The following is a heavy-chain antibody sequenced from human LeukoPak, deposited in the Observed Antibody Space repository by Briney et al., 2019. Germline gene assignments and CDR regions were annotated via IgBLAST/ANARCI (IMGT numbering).Heavy chain of an antibody. J-gene: IGHJ4*02. Sequence: PGRSLRLSCAASGFTFSSYGMHWVRQAPGKGLEWVAVIWYDGSNKYYADSVKGRFTISRDNSKNTLYLQMNSLRAEDTAVYYCARDSAGSTSFDYWGQGTLVTVSS. CDR3: ARDSAGSTSFDY. CDR2: IWYDGSNK. V-gene: IGHV3-33*01. CDR1: GFTFSSYG. D-gene: IGHD2-2*01.